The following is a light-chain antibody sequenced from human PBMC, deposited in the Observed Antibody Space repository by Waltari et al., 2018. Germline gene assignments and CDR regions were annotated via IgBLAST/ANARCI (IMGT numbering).Light chain of an antibody. V-gene: IGLV1-44*01. Sequence: QSVLTQTPSASATPGQSVIISCFGSDSHIGNNVVNWYQQVPGTAPKLLIYRNDQRPSGVPVRFSGSKSGTSASLAISGLQSEDEAHYYCAAWDDSLDGGVFGGGTKVTV. CDR2: RND. CDR1: DSHIGNNV. CDR3: AAWDDSLDGGV. J-gene: IGLJ3*02.